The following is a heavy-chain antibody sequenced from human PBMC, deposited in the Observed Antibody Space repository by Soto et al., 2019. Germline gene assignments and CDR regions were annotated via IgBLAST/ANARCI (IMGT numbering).Heavy chain of an antibody. CDR1: GFTFSIYS. Sequence: GGSLRLSWAASGFTFSIYSMNWVRQAPGKGLEWVSYIMPGSSHIFYADSVKGRFSISRDNAKNSLYLQMNSLRAEDTAVYYCAIEKVGATSLHLFDISSQRTIVIVSS. CDR3: AIEKVGATSLHLFDI. CDR2: IMPGSSHI. V-gene: IGHV3-48*01. D-gene: IGHD1-26*01. J-gene: IGHJ3*02.